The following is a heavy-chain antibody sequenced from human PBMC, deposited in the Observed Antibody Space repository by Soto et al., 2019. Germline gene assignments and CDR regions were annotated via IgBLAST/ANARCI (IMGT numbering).Heavy chain of an antibody. Sequence: PGGSLRLSCAASGFTFSSYGMHWVRQAPGKGLEWVAVISYDGSNKYYADSAKGRFTISRDNSKNTLYLQMNSLRAEDTAVYYCAKGGTLYGDYVGYWGQGTLVTVSS. J-gene: IGHJ4*02. V-gene: IGHV3-30*18. CDR2: ISYDGSNK. CDR1: GFTFSSYG. D-gene: IGHD4-17*01. CDR3: AKGGTLYGDYVGY.